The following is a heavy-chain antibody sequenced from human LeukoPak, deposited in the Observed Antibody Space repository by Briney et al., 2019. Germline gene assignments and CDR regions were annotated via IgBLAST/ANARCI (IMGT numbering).Heavy chain of an antibody. J-gene: IGHJ4*02. V-gene: IGHV4-39*01. CDR1: GGSISSSSYY. CDR3: ARQWVTYYFDY. Sequence: SETLSLTCTVSGGSISSSSYYWGWIRQPPGKGLEWIGSIHYSGSTNYNPSLKSRVTISVDTSKNQFSLKLSSVTAADTAVYYCARQWVTYYFDYWGQGTLVTVSS. CDR2: IHYSGST.